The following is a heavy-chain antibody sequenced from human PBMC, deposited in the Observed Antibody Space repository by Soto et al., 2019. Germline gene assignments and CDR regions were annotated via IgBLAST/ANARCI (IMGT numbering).Heavy chain of an antibody. Sequence: GGSLRLSCAASGFTFSSYGMHWVHQAPGKGLEWVAVISYDGSNKYYADSVKGRFTISRDNSKNTLYLQMNSLRAEDTAVYYCAKDQDIVVVPAAISMDVWGQGTTVTVSS. V-gene: IGHV3-30*18. D-gene: IGHD2-2*01. J-gene: IGHJ6*02. CDR1: GFTFSSYG. CDR2: ISYDGSNK. CDR3: AKDQDIVVVPAAISMDV.